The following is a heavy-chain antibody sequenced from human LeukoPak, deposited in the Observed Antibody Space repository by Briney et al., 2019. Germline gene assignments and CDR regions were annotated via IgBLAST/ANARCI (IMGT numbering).Heavy chain of an antibody. CDR1: GFPFSSND. D-gene: IGHD3-22*01. V-gene: IGHV3-23*01. Sequence: GGSLRLSCAASGFPFSSNDMSWVRQAPGKGLEWVSAISGSGGSTYYADSVEGRFTISRDNSKNTLYLQMNSLRAEDTAVYYCAKVGDSSGYAVSMGDFDYWGQGTLVTVSS. CDR3: AKVGDSSGYAVSMGDFDY. CDR2: ISGSGGST. J-gene: IGHJ4*02.